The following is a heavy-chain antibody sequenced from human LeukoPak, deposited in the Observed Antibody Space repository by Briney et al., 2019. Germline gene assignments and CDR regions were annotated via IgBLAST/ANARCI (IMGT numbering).Heavy chain of an antibody. CDR1: GYTFTSFG. CDR3: ARDLSSSYYYVFDH. V-gene: IGHV1-18*01. J-gene: IGHJ4*02. Sequence: ASVKVSCKASGYTFTSFGISWVRQAPGQGLEWMGWISAYNGNTIYAQMLQGRVTMTTDTSTSTAYMELRSLRSDDTAVYYCARDLSSSYYYVFDHWGQGTPVTVSS. D-gene: IGHD3-22*01. CDR2: ISAYNGNT.